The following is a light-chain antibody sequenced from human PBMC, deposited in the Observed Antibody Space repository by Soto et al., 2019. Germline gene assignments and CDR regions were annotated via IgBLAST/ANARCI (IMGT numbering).Light chain of an antibody. CDR2: AAS. CDR3: QQSFSIPYT. CDR1: QSISSY. Sequence: DIQMTQFPSSLSASVGDGVTITCRASQSISSYLNWYQQKPGKAPKLLIYAASSLQSGVPSRFSGSPSGTDFTLTISSLQPEDFATYYCQQSFSIPYTFGQGTKLEIK. V-gene: IGKV1-39*01. J-gene: IGKJ2*01.